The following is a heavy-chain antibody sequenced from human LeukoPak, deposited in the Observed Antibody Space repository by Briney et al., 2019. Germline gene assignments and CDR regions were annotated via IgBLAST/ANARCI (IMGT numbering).Heavy chain of an antibody. Sequence: GGSLRLSCAASGFTFDDYTMHWVRQAPGKGLEWVSLISWDGGSTYYADSVKGRFTISRDNSKNTLYLQMNSLRAEDTAVYYCAKGSSSSWANFDYWGQGTLVTVSS. J-gene: IGHJ4*02. CDR2: ISWDGGST. D-gene: IGHD6-13*01. CDR1: GFTFDDYT. V-gene: IGHV3-43*01. CDR3: AKGSSSSWANFDY.